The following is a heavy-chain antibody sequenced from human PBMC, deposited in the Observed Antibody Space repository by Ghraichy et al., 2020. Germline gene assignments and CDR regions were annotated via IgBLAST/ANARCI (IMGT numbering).Heavy chain of an antibody. Sequence: GGSLRLSCAASGFTFRNYWMSWVRQAPGKGLEWVANIKERGSEKYYVDSVKGRFTISRDNAKNSLYLQMNSLRAEDTAVYYCVRAWSSLALPDWGQGTLVTVSS. CDR3: VRAWSSLALPD. J-gene: IGHJ4*02. V-gene: IGHV3-7*04. CDR1: GFTFRNYW. CDR2: IKERGSEK. D-gene: IGHD6-6*01.